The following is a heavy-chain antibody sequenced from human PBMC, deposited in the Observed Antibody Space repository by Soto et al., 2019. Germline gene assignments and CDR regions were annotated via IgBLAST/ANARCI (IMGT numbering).Heavy chain of an antibody. V-gene: IGHV1-24*01. D-gene: IGHD3-22*01. J-gene: IGHJ4*02. CDR1: GYTLTELS. CDR2: FDPEDGET. Sequence: ASVKVSCKVSGYTLTELSMHWVRRAPGKGLEWMGGFDPEDGETIYAQKFQGRVTMTEDTSTDTAYMELSSLRSEDTAVYYCATDPLYYDSSGGRDWGQGTLVTVSS. CDR3: ATDPLYYDSSGGRD.